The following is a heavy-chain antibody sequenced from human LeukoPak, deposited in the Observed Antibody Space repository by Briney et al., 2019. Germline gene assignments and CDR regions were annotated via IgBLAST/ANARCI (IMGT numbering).Heavy chain of an antibody. Sequence: ASVKVSCKASGGTFSSYAISWVRQAPGQGLEWMGWISAYNGNSNYAQKLQGRVTMTTDTSTSTAYMELRSLRSDDTAVYYCARGASFDWPNWFDPWGQGTLVTVSS. CDR2: ISAYNGNS. CDR3: ARGASFDWPNWFDP. D-gene: IGHD3-9*01. J-gene: IGHJ5*02. V-gene: IGHV1-18*01. CDR1: GGTFSSYA.